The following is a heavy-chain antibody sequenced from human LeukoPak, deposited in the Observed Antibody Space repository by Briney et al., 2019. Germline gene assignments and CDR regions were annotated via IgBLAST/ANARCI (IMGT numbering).Heavy chain of an antibody. CDR2: IYTSGST. J-gene: IGHJ2*01. CDR1: GGSISSYY. CDR3: ARDKATRTLGYCSSTSCPSAQPNWYFDL. V-gene: IGHV4-4*07. Sequence: PSETLSLTCTVSGGSISSYYWSWIRQPAGKGLEWIGRIYTSGSTNYNPSLKSRVTMSVDTSKNQFSLKLSSVTAADTAVYYCARDKATRTLGYCSSTSCPSAQPNWYFDLWGRGTLVTVSS. D-gene: IGHD2-2*01.